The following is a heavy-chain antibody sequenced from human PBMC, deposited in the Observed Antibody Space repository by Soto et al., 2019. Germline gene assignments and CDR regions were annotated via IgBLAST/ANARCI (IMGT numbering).Heavy chain of an antibody. Sequence: SETLSLTCTVSGGSISSSSYYWGWIRQPPGKGLEWIGSIYYSGSTYYNPSLKSRVTISVDTSKNQFSLKLSSVTAADTAVYYCARGSGLSGGFDPWGQGTLVTVSS. V-gene: IGHV4-39*01. D-gene: IGHD3-16*02. CDR1: GGSISSSSYY. CDR3: ARGSGLSGGFDP. J-gene: IGHJ5*02. CDR2: IYYSGST.